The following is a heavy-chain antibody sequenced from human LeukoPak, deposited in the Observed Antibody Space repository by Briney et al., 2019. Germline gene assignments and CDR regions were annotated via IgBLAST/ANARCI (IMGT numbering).Heavy chain of an antibody. CDR1: RFTFSSFA. CDR2: ISGSGSSP. D-gene: IGHD2-2*01. J-gene: IGHJ4*02. V-gene: IGHV3-23*01. Sequence: GGSLRLSCAASRFTFSSFAMSWVRQAPGKGLEWVSAISGSGSSPYYADSVKGRFTISRDNSKSTLYLQVNSLRAGATAVYYCAKDSGPWGYCTTTSCYFAYWGQGALVTVSS. CDR3: AKDSGPWGYCTTTSCYFAY.